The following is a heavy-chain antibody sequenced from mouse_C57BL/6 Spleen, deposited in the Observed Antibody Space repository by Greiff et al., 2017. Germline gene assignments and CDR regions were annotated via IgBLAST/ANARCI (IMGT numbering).Heavy chain of an antibody. D-gene: IGHD4-1*02. V-gene: IGHV1-26*01. CDR3: APTGRGDAMEC. CDR1: GYTFTDYY. Sequence: VQLQQSGPELVKPGASVKISCKASGYTFTDYYMNWVKQSHGKSLEWIGDINPNNGGTSYNQKVKGKATLTVDKSSSTAYMELRSLTSEDSAVYYCAPTGRGDAMECWGQGASVTVSS. J-gene: IGHJ4*01. CDR2: INPNNGGT.